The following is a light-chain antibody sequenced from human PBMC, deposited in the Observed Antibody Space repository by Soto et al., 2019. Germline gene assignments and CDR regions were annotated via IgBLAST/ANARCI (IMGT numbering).Light chain of an antibody. CDR3: QQYNSYLT. CDR2: DAS. J-gene: IGKJ4*01. V-gene: IGKV1-5*01. CDR1: QSISSW. Sequence: DIQMTQSPSTLSASVGDRVTITCRASQSISSWLAWYQQKPGKAPKLLIYDASSLESGVPSRFSGSGSGTEITLTISSLQPDDFATYYCQQYNSYLTFGGGTTVEIK.